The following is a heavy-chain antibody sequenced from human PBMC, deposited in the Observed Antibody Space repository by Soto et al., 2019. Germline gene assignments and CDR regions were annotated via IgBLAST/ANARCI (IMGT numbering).Heavy chain of an antibody. CDR1: SVSNAW. CDR2: IKSKTDGGTT. V-gene: IGHV3-15*07. Sequence: SVSNAWMNWVRPAPGKGLEWVGRIKSKTDGGTTDYAAPVKGRFTISRDDSKNTLYLQMNSLKTEDTAVYYCKVDSSGWYQWFDPWGQGTLVTVSS. D-gene: IGHD6-19*01. CDR3: KVDSSGWYQWFDP. J-gene: IGHJ5*02.